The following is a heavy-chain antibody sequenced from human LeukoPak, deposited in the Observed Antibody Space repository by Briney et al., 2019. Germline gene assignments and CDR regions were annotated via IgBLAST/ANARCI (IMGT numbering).Heavy chain of an antibody. CDR1: VGSIGTYY. D-gene: IGHD3-9*01. V-gene: IGHV4-4*08. Sequence: SETLSLTCTLSVGSIGTYYASWIRRPPGKGRECVGYIYTSGSTNYQLFLKSRVTISVDRSKNQFSLKLSSVTAADTAVYYCARGHYDILTGYYPYYWGQGTLVTVSS. J-gene: IGHJ4*02. CDR2: IYTSGST. CDR3: ARGHYDILTGYYPYY.